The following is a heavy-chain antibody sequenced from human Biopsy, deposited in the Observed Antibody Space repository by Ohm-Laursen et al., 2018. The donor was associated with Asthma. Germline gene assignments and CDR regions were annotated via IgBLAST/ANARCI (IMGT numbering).Heavy chain of an antibody. Sequence: ASVKVSCKASGYNFISFAIHWVRQAPGQRLEWMGWVNTGNGDTKYSQKFQGRVTITRDTSASTAYMELRSLRSEDTATYYCARTYYDFLTGQVKDVFGVWGQGTMVSVSS. CDR1: GYNFISFA. CDR3: ARTYYDFLTGQVKDVFGV. V-gene: IGHV1-3*04. J-gene: IGHJ3*01. D-gene: IGHD3-9*01. CDR2: VNTGNGDT.